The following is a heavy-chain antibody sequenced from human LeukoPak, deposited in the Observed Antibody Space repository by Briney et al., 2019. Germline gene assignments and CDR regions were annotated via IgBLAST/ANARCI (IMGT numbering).Heavy chain of an antibody. D-gene: IGHD4-11*01. CDR1: GDTFTSYY. J-gene: IGHJ6*03. V-gene: IGHV1-46*01. CDR3: AGGRTTVTPYYYYMDV. Sequence: ASLKVSCKASGDTFTSYYMHCVRHAPGQGLEWMGIINPSGGSTSYAQKFQGRVTITADESTSTAYMELSSLRSEDTAVYYCAGGRTTVTPYYYYMDVWGKGTTVTVSS. CDR2: INPSGGST.